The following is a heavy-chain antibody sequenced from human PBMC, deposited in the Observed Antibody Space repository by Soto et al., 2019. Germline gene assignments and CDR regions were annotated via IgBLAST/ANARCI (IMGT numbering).Heavy chain of an antibody. CDR3: ARAAEKRGLPQNYYYYYYMDV. CDR1: GGTFSSYA. CDR2: INPSSGGT. Sequence: ASVKVSCKASGGTFSSYAISWVRQAPGQGLEWMGWINPSSGGTNYAQKFQGWVTMTRDTSISTAYMELSRLRSDDTAVYYCARAAEKRGLPQNYYYYYYMDVWGKGTTVTVSS. J-gene: IGHJ6*03. V-gene: IGHV1-2*04.